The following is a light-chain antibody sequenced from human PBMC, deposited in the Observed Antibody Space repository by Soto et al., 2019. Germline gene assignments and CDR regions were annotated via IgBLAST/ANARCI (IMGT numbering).Light chain of an antibody. CDR2: KAS. CDR3: QQYDRFPYT. J-gene: IGKJ2*01. V-gene: IGKV1-5*03. Sequence: DIQMTQSPSTLSASVGDTVTITCRASQSLSYWLAWYQQEPGQASKLLIHKASTLQSGVPSRYSGSGSGTEFTLTISSLQPDDYATFYCQQYDRFPYTFGQGTKLEIK. CDR1: QSLSYW.